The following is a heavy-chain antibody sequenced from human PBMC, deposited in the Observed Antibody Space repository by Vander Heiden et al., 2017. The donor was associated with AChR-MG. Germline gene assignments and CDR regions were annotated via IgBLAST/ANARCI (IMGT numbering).Heavy chain of an antibody. D-gene: IGHD3-10*01. CDR1: GGPFNTYS. CDR2: FVPILGSA. V-gene: IGHV1-69*08. CDR3: ARDTGARTG. Sequence: QAQLVQSGTEVRKPGSSVKVSCKASGGPFNTYSSNWVRHAPGPGLEWMGRFVPILGSATYSQKFQGRATFTADKSTTTAYMELTSLTSDDTAVYYCARDTGARTGWGQGTLVTVSS. J-gene: IGHJ4*02.